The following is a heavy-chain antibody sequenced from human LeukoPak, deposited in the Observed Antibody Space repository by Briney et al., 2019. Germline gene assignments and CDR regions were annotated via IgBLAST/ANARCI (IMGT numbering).Heavy chain of an antibody. CDR2: IYHSGST. D-gene: IGHD3-22*01. V-gene: IGHV4-38-2*02. CDR1: GYSISSGYY. J-gene: IGHJ6*03. Sequence: SETLSLTCTVSGYSISSGYYWGWIRQPPGKGLEWIGSIYHSGSTYYNPSLKSRVTISVDTSKNQFSLKLSSVTAADTAVYYCARGGNYYEDYYYYMDVWGKGTTVTVSS. CDR3: ARGGNYYEDYYYYMDV.